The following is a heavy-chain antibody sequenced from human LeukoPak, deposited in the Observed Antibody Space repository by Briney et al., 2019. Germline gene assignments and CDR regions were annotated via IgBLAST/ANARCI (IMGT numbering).Heavy chain of an antibody. V-gene: IGHV1-69*05. J-gene: IGHJ4*02. CDR3: ARDNGGYSYGTFDY. Sequence: ASVKVSCKASGGTCSSYAISWVRQAPGQGLEWMGRIIPIFGTANYAQKFQGRVTITTDESTSTAYMELSSLRSEDTAVYYCARDNGGYSYGTFDYWGQGTLVTVSS. D-gene: IGHD5-18*01. CDR1: GGTCSSYA. CDR2: IIPIFGTA.